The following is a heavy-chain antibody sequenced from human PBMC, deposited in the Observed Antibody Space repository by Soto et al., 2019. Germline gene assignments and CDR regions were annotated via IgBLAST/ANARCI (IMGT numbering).Heavy chain of an antibody. CDR2: ISGSGGST. CDR1: GFTFSSYA. CDR3: ARDQGGDTAMGPDYYYYGMDV. V-gene: IGHV3-23*01. J-gene: IGHJ6*02. Sequence: GGSLRLSCAASGFTFSSYAMSWVRQAPGKGLEWVSAISGSGGSTYYADSVKGRFTISRDNSKNTLYLQMNSLRAEDTAVYYCARDQGGDTAMGPDYYYYGMDVWGQGTTVTVSS. D-gene: IGHD5-18*01.